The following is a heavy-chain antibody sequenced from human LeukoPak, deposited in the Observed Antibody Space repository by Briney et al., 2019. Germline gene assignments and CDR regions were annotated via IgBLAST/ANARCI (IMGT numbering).Heavy chain of an antibody. Sequence: GGTLRLSCAASGFTFSGSALHWVRQASGKGLEWVGRIRSTANGYATAYAASVKGRFTISRDDSKNTAYLQMDSLKTEDTAVYYCTGNYYGSGSYADFDYWGQGTLVTVSS. J-gene: IGHJ4*02. CDR1: GFTFSGSA. CDR3: TGNYYGSGSYADFDY. V-gene: IGHV3-73*01. CDR2: IRSTANGYAT. D-gene: IGHD3-10*01.